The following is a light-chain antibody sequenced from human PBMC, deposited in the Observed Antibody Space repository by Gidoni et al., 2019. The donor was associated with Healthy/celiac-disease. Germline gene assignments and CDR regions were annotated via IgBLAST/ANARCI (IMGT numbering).Light chain of an antibody. CDR2: AAS. J-gene: IGKJ1*01. V-gene: IGKV1-27*01. CDR3: QKYNSAPPWT. Sequence: DIQMTQSPSSLSASVGDRVTITCRASQGISNYLDWYQQKPGKVPKLLIYAASTLQSGVPSRFSGSGSGTDFTLTISSLQPEDVATYYCQKYNSAPPWTFGQXTKVEIK. CDR1: QGISNY.